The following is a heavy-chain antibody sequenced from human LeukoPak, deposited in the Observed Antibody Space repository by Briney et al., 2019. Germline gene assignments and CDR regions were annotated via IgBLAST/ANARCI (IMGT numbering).Heavy chain of an antibody. CDR3: TTDLGVTMIRGVLVY. J-gene: IGHJ4*02. Sequence: GGSLRLSCAASGFTFTNAWMTWVRQAPGKGPEWVGRIKSKADGETTGYAAPVKGRFTMSRDDSKATLYLFMNGLKAEDTAVYYCTTDLGVTMIRGVLVYWGQGALVTVSS. CDR1: GFTFTNAW. CDR2: IKSKADGETT. D-gene: IGHD3-10*01. V-gene: IGHV3-15*01.